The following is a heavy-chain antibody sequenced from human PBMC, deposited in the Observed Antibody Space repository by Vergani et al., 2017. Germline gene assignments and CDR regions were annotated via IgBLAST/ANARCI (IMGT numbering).Heavy chain of an antibody. CDR2: ISSSGSTI. V-gene: IGHV3-48*03. J-gene: IGHJ6*02. D-gene: IGHD6-13*01. Sequence: EVQLVESGGGLVQPGGSLRLSCAASGFTFSSYEMNWVRPAPGKGLEWVSYISSSGSTIYYADSVKGRFTISRDNAKNSLYRQMNSLRAEDTAVYYCARGGSSWLYYYYGMDVWGQGTTVTVSS. CDR1: GFTFSSYE. CDR3: ARGGSSWLYYYYGMDV.